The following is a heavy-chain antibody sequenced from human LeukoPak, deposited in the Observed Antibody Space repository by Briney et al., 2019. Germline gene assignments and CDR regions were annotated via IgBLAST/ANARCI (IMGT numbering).Heavy chain of an antibody. CDR3: ARERIAAAIPNYFDY. CDR1: GGSISSSSYY. D-gene: IGHD6-13*01. Sequence: PSETLSLTCTVSGGSISSSSYYWGWIRQPPGKGLEWIGSIYYSGSTYYNPSLKSRVTISVDTSKNQFSLKLSSVTAADTAVYYCARERIAAAIPNYFDYWGQGTLVTVSS. J-gene: IGHJ4*02. V-gene: IGHV4-39*02. CDR2: IYYSGST.